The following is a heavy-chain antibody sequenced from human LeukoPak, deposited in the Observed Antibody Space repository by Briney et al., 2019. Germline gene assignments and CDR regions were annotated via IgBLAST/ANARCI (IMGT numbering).Heavy chain of an antibody. V-gene: IGHV3-7*03. CDR1: GFTFSSYW. CDR3: ARDENPLTGWTAFDY. J-gene: IGHJ4*02. D-gene: IGHD7-27*01. CDR2: IKQDGSEK. Sequence: GGSLRLSCAASGFTFSSYWMSWVRQAPGKGLEWVANIKQDGSEKYYVDSVKGRFTISRDNAKNSLYLQMNSLGAEDTAVYYCARDENPLTGWTAFDYWGQGTLVTVSS.